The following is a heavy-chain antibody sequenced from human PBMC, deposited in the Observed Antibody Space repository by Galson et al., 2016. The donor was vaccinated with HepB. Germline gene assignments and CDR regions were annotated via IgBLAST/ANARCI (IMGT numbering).Heavy chain of an antibody. CDR3: ATGIVVAGKYYYHYMDV. V-gene: IGHV4-39*01. CDR2: IYSSEDT. D-gene: IGHD6-19*01. J-gene: IGHJ6*03. CDR1: GGSISSDYY. Sequence: SETLSLTCTVSGGSISSDYYWGWIRQPPGRGLEWIGSIYSSEDTYYNPSLKSRVTISVDTPKNQFSLRLDSVTAADTGLYYCATGIVVAGKYYYHYMDVWGEGTTVTVSS.